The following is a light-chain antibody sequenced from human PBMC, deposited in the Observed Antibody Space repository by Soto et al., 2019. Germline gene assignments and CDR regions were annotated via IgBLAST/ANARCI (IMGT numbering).Light chain of an antibody. J-gene: IGKJ4*01. Sequence: IVMTQSPATLSVSPGERATLSCRASQSVSSNLAWYHQKPGQAPRLIIYDASTRATGIPARLSGSGSGTEFTLIISSLQSEDFAVYYCQQYNDGLTFGGGTQVEIK. CDR3: QQYNDGLT. V-gene: IGKV3-15*01. CDR2: DAS. CDR1: QSVSSN.